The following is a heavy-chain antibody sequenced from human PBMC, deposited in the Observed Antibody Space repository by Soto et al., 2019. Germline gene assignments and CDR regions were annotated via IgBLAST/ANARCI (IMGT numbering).Heavy chain of an antibody. CDR1: GFTFSSYW. CDR3: ARVAPLLIAARQYDAFGI. Sequence: GGSLRLSCAASGFTFSSYWMHWVRQAPGKGLVWVSRINSDGSSTSYADSVKGRFTISRDNAKNALYLQMNSLRAEDTAVYYCARVAPLLIAARQYDAFGIWGQGTMVTVSS. V-gene: IGHV3-74*01. J-gene: IGHJ3*02. CDR2: INSDGSST. D-gene: IGHD6-6*01.